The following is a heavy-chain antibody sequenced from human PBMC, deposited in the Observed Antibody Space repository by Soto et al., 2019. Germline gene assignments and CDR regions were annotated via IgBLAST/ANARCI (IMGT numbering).Heavy chain of an antibody. J-gene: IGHJ6*02. CDR2: VSPSGDST. CDR1: GFIFGTYS. CDR3: VKEPDV. V-gene: IGHV3-23*01. Sequence: PGGSLRLSCEASGFIFGTYSMTWVRQVPGKGLEWVAAVSPSGDSTYYADSLKGRLTISRDNSKNTVFLQMNSLSADDTGLYYCVKEPDVWGQGISVTVSS.